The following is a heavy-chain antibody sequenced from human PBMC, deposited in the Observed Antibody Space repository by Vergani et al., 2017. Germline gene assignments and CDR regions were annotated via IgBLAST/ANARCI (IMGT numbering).Heavy chain of an antibody. CDR2: IHTGGST. V-gene: IGHV4-61*02. Sequence: QVQLQESGPGLVTPSQTLSLTCTVSGESIRSGIHYGSRIRQPAGKGPKWIGHIHTGGSTDLNPAIKSRVSISVDTSKSQFSLKLNSVTVADTAVYYCARASSYCPSGSGPGIWGQGTLVTVAS. D-gene: IGHD2-21*01. J-gene: IGHJ4*03. CDR1: GESIRSGIHY. CDR3: ARASSYCPSGSGPGI.